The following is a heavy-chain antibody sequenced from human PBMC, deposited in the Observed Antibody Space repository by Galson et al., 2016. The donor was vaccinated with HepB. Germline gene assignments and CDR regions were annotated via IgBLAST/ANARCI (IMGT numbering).Heavy chain of an antibody. V-gene: IGHV3-7*05. CDR2: IKQDGSEE. CDR3: ARRRGSGSHDY. J-gene: IGHJ4*02. CDR1: RFTLSSYW. Sequence: SLRLSCAASRFTLSSYWMSWVRQAPGKGLEWVANIKQDGSEEYYVDSVKGRFTISRDNAKNSLYLQMNSLRAEDTAVYYCARRRGSGSHDYWGQGTLVTVSS. D-gene: IGHD3-10*01.